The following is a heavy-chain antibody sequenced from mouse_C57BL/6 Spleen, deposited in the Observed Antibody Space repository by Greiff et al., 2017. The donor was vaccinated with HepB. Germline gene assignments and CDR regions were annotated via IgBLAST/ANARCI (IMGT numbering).Heavy chain of an antibody. CDR3: ARVYYYGSSYGYFDV. Sequence: QVQLQQPGAELVKPGASVKLSCKASGYTFTSYWMHWVKQRPGQGLEWIGMIHPNSGSTNYNEKFKSKATLTVDKSSSTAYMQLSSLTSEDSAVYYCARVYYYGSSYGYFDVWGTGTTDTVSS. CDR2: IHPNSGST. V-gene: IGHV1-64*01. D-gene: IGHD1-1*01. CDR1: GYTFTSYW. J-gene: IGHJ1*03.